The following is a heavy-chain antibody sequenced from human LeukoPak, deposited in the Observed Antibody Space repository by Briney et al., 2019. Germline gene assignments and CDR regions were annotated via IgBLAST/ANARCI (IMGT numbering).Heavy chain of an antibody. J-gene: IGHJ6*03. V-gene: IGHV3-23*01. CDR2: ISGSGGST. Sequence: GGTLRLSCAASGFTFSSYGMSWVRQAPGKGLEWVSAISGSGGSTYYADSVKGRFTISRDNAKNSLYLQMNSLRAEDTAVYYCARDQGMDVWGKGTTVTISS. CDR1: GFTFSSYG. CDR3: ARDQGMDV.